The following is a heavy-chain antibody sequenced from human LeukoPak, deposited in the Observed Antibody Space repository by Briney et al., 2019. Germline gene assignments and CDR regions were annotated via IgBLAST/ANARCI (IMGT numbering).Heavy chain of an antibody. CDR2: MNPNNGDT. D-gene: IGHD5-12*01. J-gene: IGHJ4*02. Sequence: ASVKVSCKASGYTFISYYVNWGRQAPGQGLEWMGRMNPNNGDTNYARKFQGRVTMTGDTSISTAYMEMTRLRYDDSAVYFCARADAVETVTNIDFDYWGQGTRVTVS. CDR1: GYTFISYY. CDR3: ARADAVETVTNIDFDY. V-gene: IGHV1-2*02.